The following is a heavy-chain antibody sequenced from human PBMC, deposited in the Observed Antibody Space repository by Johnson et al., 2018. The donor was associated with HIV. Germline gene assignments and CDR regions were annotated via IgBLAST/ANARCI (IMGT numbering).Heavy chain of an antibody. CDR2: ISSTCITI. J-gene: IGHJ3*02. CDR3: ARDRGGYYDDSSGLDAFDI. D-gene: IGHD3-22*01. Sequence: QVQLVESGGGLVKPGGSLRLSCAASGFTFSDYSMSWIRQAPGKGLEWVSYISSTCITIYYADSVSCRFTISRDNAQNSLYLQMNSLRAEDTAVYPCARDRGGYYDDSSGLDAFDIWGQGTMVTVSS. V-gene: IGHV3-11*04. CDR1: GFTFSDYS.